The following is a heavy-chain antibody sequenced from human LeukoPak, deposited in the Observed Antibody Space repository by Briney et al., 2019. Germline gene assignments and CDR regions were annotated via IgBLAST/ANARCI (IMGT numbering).Heavy chain of an antibody. CDR3: ARVIEVGLYYFDY. J-gene: IGHJ4*02. CDR1: GYTFTSYD. D-gene: IGHD1-26*01. CDR2: MNPNSGNT. Sequence: GASVKVSCKASGYTFTSYDINWVRQATGQGLEWMGWMNPNSGNTGYAQKFQGRVTITADKSTSTAYMELSSLRSEDTAVYYCARVIEVGLYYFDYWGQGTLVTVSS. V-gene: IGHV1-8*01.